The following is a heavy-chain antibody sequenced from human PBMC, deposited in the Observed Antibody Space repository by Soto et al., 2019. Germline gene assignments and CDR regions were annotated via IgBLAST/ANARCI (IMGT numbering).Heavy chain of an antibody. CDR2: IYHSGST. J-gene: IGHJ5*02. V-gene: IGHV4-30-2*01. Sequence: KASETLSLTCAVSGGSISSGGYSWSWIRQPPGKGLEWIGYIYHSGSTYYNPSLKSRVTISVDRSKNQLSLKLSSVTAADTAVYYCARVSYSGYSNWFDPWGQGTLVTVSS. D-gene: IGHD5-12*01. CDR1: GGSISSGGYS. CDR3: ARVSYSGYSNWFDP.